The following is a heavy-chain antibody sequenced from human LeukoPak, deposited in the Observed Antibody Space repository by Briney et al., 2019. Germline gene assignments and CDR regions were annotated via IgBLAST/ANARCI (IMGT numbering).Heavy chain of an antibody. Sequence: PGGSLTLSCAASGFTFSSYSMNWVRQAPGKGLEWVSSISSSSSYIYYADSLKGRFTISRDNAKNSLYLQMTSLRAEDTAAYYCARAQPTGKPSDYWGQGTMVTVSS. CDR1: GFTFSSYS. V-gene: IGHV3-21*01. CDR2: ISSSSSYI. D-gene: IGHD3-10*01. CDR3: ARAQPTGKPSDY. J-gene: IGHJ4*02.